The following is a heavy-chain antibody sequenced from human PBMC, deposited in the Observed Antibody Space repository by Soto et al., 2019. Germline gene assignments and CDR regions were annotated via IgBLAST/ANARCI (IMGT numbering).Heavy chain of an antibody. CDR2: IAYSGDT. D-gene: IGHD3-9*01. CDR3: ARDFERSAIGP. Sequence: SETLSLTCTVSGASIISTDYYWGWIRQPPGKGLEWIGYIAYSGDTYYNPSPRSRVTISADTSENKFSLTLKSVTAADTAVYFCARDFERSAIGPWGQGTSVTVSS. V-gene: IGHV4-31*03. J-gene: IGHJ5*02. CDR1: GASIISTDYY.